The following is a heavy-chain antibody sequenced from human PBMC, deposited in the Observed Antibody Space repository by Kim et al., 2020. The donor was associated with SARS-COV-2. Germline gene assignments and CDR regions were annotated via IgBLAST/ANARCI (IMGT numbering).Heavy chain of an antibody. D-gene: IGHD3-10*01. J-gene: IGHJ4*02. CDR2: IYPGDSAD. CDR3: ARLYGSANYYFDY. Sequence: GESLKISCQGSGSSFNTYWIVWVRPMPGKGLEWMGIIYPGDSADRYSPSFEGRVTISADKSISTAYLQCSSLKASNTAMYFCARLYGSANYYFDYWGKGTLVTVSS. V-gene: IGHV5-51*01. CDR1: GSSFNTYW.